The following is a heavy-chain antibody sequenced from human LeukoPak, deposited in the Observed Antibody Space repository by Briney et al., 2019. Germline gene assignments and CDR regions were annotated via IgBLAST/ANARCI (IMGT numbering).Heavy chain of an antibody. V-gene: IGHV3-64*01. CDR2: ISSNGGST. Sequence: GGSLRLSCAASGFTFSSYAMHWVRQAPGKGLEYVSAISSNGGSTYYANSAKGRFTISRDNSKNTLYLQMGSLRAEDMAVYYCARGDWDWYYFDYWGQGTLVTVSS. CDR1: GFTFSSYA. CDR3: ARGDWDWYYFDY. D-gene: IGHD3/OR15-3a*01. J-gene: IGHJ4*02.